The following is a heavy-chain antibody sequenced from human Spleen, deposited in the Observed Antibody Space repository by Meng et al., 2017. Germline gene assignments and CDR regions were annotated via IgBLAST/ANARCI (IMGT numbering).Heavy chain of an antibody. V-gene: IGHV3-48*03. CDR1: GFTFSSSE. J-gene: IGHJ4*02. D-gene: IGHD2-2*02. CDR2: SSSSGTMI. CDR3: ARDRLIYEASFDY. Sequence: SCAASGFTFSSSEMNWVRQATGKGLEWVSYSSSSGTMIYYADSVKGRFIISRDNAKNSLYLQMNSLRAEDTAVYYCARDRLIYEASFDYWGLGTLVTVSS.